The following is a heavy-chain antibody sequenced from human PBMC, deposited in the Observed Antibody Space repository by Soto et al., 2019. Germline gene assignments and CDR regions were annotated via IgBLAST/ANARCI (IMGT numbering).Heavy chain of an antibody. Sequence: SETLSLTFTVSGGSISSGGYYWSCIRQHPWKGLEWIGYIYYSGSTYYNPSLKSRVTISVDTSKNQFSLKLSSVTAADTAVYYCEREGMATTNYGFDYWGQGTLVTVYS. CDR2: IYYSGST. CDR3: EREGMATTNYGFDY. J-gene: IGHJ4*02. V-gene: IGHV4-31*03. D-gene: IGHD1-1*01. CDR1: GGSISSGGYY.